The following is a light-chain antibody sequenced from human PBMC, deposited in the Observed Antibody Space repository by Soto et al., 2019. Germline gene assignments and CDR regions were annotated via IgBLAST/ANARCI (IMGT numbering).Light chain of an antibody. Sequence: EIVLTQSPGTLSLSPGERATLSCRASQSISNYLAWYQHKPGQAPRLLISDASKRASGVPARFSGSGSGTDFPLTIILLEPEDFAVYYCQQRSQWPPLTFGGGTTVEIK. V-gene: IGKV3-11*01. CDR2: DAS. CDR3: QQRSQWPPLT. CDR1: QSISNY. J-gene: IGKJ4*01.